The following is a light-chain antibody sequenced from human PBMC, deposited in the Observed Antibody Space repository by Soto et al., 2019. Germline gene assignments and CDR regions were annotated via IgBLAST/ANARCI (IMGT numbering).Light chain of an antibody. CDR3: QQRSNWPLT. V-gene: IGKV3-11*01. Sequence: EIRMTQSPVTLSVSPGERATLSCRASQSVNSNLAWYQQKPGQAPRLLIYDASNRATGIPARFSGSGSGTDFTLTISSLEPEDFAVYYCQQRSNWPLTFGQGTRLEIK. CDR2: DAS. CDR1: QSVNSN. J-gene: IGKJ5*01.